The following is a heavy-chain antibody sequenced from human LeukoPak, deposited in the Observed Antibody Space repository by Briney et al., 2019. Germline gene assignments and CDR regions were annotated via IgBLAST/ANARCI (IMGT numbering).Heavy chain of an antibody. V-gene: IGHV3-7*03. J-gene: IGHJ4*02. CDR3: ARIFLRSGSFYNPFDY. D-gene: IGHD3-10*01. Sequence: PGGSLRLSCAASGFTFSSYWMSWVRQGPGMGLEWVANIKEDGSEKNYVDSVKGRFTISRDNTNNSLFLQMSSLRAEDTAVYYCARIFLRSGSFYNPFDYWGQGTLLTVSS. CDR2: IKEDGSEK. CDR1: GFTFSSYW.